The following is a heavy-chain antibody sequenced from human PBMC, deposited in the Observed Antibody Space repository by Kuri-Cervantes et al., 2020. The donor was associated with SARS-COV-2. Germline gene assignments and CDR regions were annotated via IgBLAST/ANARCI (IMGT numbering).Heavy chain of an antibody. CDR3: ATGAGWLRLRGYYFDY. CDR1: GFTFTSSA. Sequence: SVKVSCKASGFTFTSSAMQWVRQARGQRLEWIGWIVVGSGNTNYAQKFQERVTITRGMSTSTAYMELSSLRSEDTAVYYCATGAGWLRLRGYYFDYWGQGTLVTVSS. V-gene: IGHV1-58*02. J-gene: IGHJ4*02. D-gene: IGHD5-12*01. CDR2: IVVGSGNT.